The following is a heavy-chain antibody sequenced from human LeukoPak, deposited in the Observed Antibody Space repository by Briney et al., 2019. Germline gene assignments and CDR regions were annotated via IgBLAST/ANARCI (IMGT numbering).Heavy chain of an antibody. J-gene: IGHJ4*02. Sequence: GGSLRLSCAASGFTFSSYGMHWVRQAPGKGLEWVAVIWYDGSNKYYADSVKGRFTISRDNSKNTLYLQMNSLRAEDTAVYYCAREYSARTGFDYWGQGTLVTVSP. CDR3: AREYSARTGFDY. V-gene: IGHV3-33*01. D-gene: IGHD1/OR15-1a*01. CDR1: GFTFSSYG. CDR2: IWYDGSNK.